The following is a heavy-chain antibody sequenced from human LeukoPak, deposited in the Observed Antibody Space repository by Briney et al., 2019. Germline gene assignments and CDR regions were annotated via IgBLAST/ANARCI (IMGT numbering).Heavy chain of an antibody. J-gene: IGHJ4*02. Sequence: RRCLRLSPAASVLTSTSYATSSVRQTPRKRVECVSAISGSGGSTYYADSVKGRFTISRDNSKNTSYLHMNSLPPQDTPGNSVASRYSGYGENYFDYWRQGTGVRVS. CDR1: VLTSTSYA. CDR2: ISGSGGST. V-gene: IGHV3-23*01. D-gene: IGHD5-12*01. CDR3: ASRYSGYGENYFDY.